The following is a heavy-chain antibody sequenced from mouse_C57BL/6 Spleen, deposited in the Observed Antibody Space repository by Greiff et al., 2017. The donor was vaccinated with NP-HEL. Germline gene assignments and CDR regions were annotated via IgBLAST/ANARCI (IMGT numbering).Heavy chain of an antibody. Sequence: LQQPGAELVKPGASVKLSCKASGYTFTSYWMHWVKQRPGQGLEWIGMIHPNSGSTNYNEKFKSKATLTVDKSSSTAYMQLSSLTSEDSAVYYCAIYYGTLMDYWGQGTSVTVSS. CDR3: AIYYGTLMDY. CDR1: GYTFTSYW. J-gene: IGHJ4*01. V-gene: IGHV1-64*01. D-gene: IGHD2-1*01. CDR2: IHPNSGST.